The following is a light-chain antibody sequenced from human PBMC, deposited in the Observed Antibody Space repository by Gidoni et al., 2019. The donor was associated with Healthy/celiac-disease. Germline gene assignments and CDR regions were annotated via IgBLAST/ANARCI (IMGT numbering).Light chain of an antibody. CDR3: QHLET. J-gene: IGKJ1*01. CDR2: KAS. Sequence: QKPGKAPKLLIYKASSLESGVPSRFSGSGSGTEFTLTISSLQPDDFATYYCQHLETFGQGTKVEIK. V-gene: IGKV1-5*03.